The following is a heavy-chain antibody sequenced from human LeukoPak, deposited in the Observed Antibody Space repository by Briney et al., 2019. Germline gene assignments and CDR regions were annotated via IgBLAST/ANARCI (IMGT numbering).Heavy chain of an antibody. CDR1: GYTFTGYY. V-gene: IGHV1-2*02. CDR3: ALIAAAGRDEDY. J-gene: IGHJ4*02. D-gene: IGHD6-13*01. CDR2: INPNSGGT. Sequence: ASVKVSCKASGYTFTGYYMHWVRQAPGQGLEWMGWINPNSGGTNYAQKFQGRVTMTRDTSISTAYMELSRLRSDDTTVYYCALIAAAGRDEDYWGQGTPVTVSS.